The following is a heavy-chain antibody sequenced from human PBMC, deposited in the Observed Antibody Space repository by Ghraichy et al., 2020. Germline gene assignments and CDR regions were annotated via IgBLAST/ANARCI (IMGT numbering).Heavy chain of an antibody. D-gene: IGHD3-3*01. J-gene: IGHJ4*02. Sequence: SETLSLTCTVSGASISSYYWSWIRQPAGKGLEWIGRIYARGSTHYNPSLKSRVTMSIDTSKNQFSLRLSSVTAADTAVYYCARDQDYDFWSGYLVDWGQGTLVTVSS. CDR3: ARDQDYDFWSGYLVD. CDR1: GASISSYY. V-gene: IGHV4-4*07. CDR2: IYARGST.